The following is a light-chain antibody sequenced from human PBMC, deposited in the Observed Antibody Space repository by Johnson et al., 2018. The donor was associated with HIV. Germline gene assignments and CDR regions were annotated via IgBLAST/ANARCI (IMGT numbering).Light chain of an antibody. V-gene: IGLV1-51*02. CDR3: GTWVSSLSAPYV. J-gene: IGLJ1*01. CDR1: SSNIGNNY. CDR2: ENN. Sequence: SVLTQPPSVSAAPGQKVTISCSGSSSNIGNNYVSWYQQLPGTAPKLLIYENNKRPSGIPDRFSGSKSGTSATLGITGLQTGDEADYYCGTWVSSLSAPYVFGTGTTVTVL.